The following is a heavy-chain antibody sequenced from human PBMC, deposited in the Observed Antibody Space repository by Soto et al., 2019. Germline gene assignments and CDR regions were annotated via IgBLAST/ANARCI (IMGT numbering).Heavy chain of an antibody. CDR2: FDPEDGET. CDR3: ATKVYYDSSGPDAFDI. CDR1: GYTLTELS. D-gene: IGHD3-22*01. J-gene: IGHJ3*02. Sequence: ASVKVSCKVSGYTLTELSMHWVRHAPGKGLEWMGGFDPEDGETIYAQKFQGRVTMTEDTSTDTAYMELSSLRSEDTAVYYCATKVYYDSSGPDAFDIWGQGTMVTGSS. V-gene: IGHV1-24*01.